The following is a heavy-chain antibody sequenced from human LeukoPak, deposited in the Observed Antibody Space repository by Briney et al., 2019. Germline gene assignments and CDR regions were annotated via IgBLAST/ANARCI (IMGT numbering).Heavy chain of an antibody. Sequence: ASVKVSCKASGYTFTSYGISWVRQAPGQGLEWMGWISAYNGNTNYSQKLQGRVTMTTDTFTSTAYMELRSLRSDDTAVYYCATFVWGRYRSEDYWGQGTLVTVSS. CDR3: ATFVWGRYRSEDY. D-gene: IGHD3-16*02. CDR2: ISAYNGNT. V-gene: IGHV1-18*04. CDR1: GYTFTSYG. J-gene: IGHJ4*02.